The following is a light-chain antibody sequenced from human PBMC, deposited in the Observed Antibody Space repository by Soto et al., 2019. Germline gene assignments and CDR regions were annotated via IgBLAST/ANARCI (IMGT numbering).Light chain of an antibody. CDR3: MQALQPWYT. CDR1: QSPLHSNGYNY. Sequence: DIVMSQSPLSLPVTPGEPASISCRSSQSPLHSNGYNYLDWYLQKPGQSPQLLIYLGSHRASGVPDRFSGRGSGTDFTLKISRVEAEDVGVYYCMQALQPWYTFGQGTKLEIK. CDR2: LGS. V-gene: IGKV2-28*01. J-gene: IGKJ2*01.